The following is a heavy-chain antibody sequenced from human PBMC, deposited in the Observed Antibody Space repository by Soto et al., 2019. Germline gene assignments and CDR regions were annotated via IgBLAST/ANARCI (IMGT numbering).Heavy chain of an antibody. CDR3: AQDVMSTRPYAFDF. D-gene: IGHD1-1*01. J-gene: IGHJ4*02. CDR1: GCSFSSYY. CDR2: IYYSGST. Sequence: PAETLSLTCTVSGCSFSSYYWSWVRQPAGKGLEWIGYIYYSGSTNYNPSLKSRVTISVDTSNNQLSLKLSSVTAVDYGVYYYAQDVMSTRPYAFDFWGQGTLVTVSS. V-gene: IGHV4-59*01.